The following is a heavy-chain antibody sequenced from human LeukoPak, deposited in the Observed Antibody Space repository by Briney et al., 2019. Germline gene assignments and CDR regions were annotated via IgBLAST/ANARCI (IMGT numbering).Heavy chain of an antibody. CDR3: ARGRGPDYGDYTVLGY. V-gene: IGHV4-34*01. D-gene: IGHD4-17*01. CDR2: INHSGST. Sequence: SETLSLTCAVYGGSFSGYYWSWIRQPPGKGLEWIGEINHSGSTNYNPSLKSRVTISADTSKNQFSLKLSSVTAADTAVYYCARGRGPDYGDYTVLGYWGQGTLVTVSS. CDR1: GGSFSGYY. J-gene: IGHJ4*02.